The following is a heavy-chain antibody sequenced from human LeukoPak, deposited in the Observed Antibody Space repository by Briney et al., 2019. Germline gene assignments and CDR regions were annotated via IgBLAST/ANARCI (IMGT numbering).Heavy chain of an antibody. Sequence: PGRSLRLSCAASGFTFSSYGMHWVRQAPGKGLEWVAIISYDGSNKYYADSVKGRFTISRDNSKNTLYLQMNSLRPEDTAVYYCAKDLLCSSTSCYGSGYFDSWGQGTLVTVSS. V-gene: IGHV3-30*18. CDR2: ISYDGSNK. J-gene: IGHJ4*02. D-gene: IGHD2-2*01. CDR1: GFTFSSYG. CDR3: AKDLLCSSTSCYGSGYFDS.